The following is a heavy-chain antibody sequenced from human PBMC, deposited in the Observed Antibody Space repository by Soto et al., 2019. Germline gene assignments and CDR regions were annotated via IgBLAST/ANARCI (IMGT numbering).Heavy chain of an antibody. J-gene: IGHJ4*02. CDR3: ARAVSSWQLANFDY. Sequence: SETLSLTCAVYGGSFSGYYWTWIRQPPGTGLEWIGEINHSGSTNYNPSLKSRVTISVDTSKNQFSLKLTSVTAADTAVYYCARAVSSWQLANFDYWGQGTLVTVSS. CDR1: GGSFSGYY. V-gene: IGHV4-34*01. D-gene: IGHD6-13*01. CDR2: INHSGST.